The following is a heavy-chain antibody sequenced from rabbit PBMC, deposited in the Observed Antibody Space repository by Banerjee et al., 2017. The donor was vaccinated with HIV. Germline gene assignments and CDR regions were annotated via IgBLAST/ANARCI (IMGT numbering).Heavy chain of an antibody. V-gene: IGHV1S40*01. Sequence: WVRQAPGKGLEWIACIDAGRNGRTDYASWAKGRFTISKTSSTTVTLQMTSLTAADTATYFCANRPDGSGYYFNLWGPGTLVTVS. CDR3: ANRPDGSGYYFNL. J-gene: IGHJ4*01. CDR2: IDAGRNGRT. D-gene: IGHD1-1*01.